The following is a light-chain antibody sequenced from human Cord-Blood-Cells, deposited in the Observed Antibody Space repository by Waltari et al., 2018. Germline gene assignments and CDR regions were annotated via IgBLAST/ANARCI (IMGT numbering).Light chain of an antibody. Sequence: DIQMTQSPSSLSASVGDRVTITCRASQSISSYLNWYQQKPGKAPKLMIYDAPSLQSGVXXXFXGSXSGTXFTLTISSLQPEDFATYYCQQSYSTPLTFGGGTKVEIK. CDR1: QSISSY. CDR2: DAP. J-gene: IGKJ4*01. CDR3: QQSYSTPLT. V-gene: IGKV1-39*01.